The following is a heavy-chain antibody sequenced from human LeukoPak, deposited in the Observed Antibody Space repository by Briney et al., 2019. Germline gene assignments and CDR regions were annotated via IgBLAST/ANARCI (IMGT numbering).Heavy chain of an antibody. Sequence: GGSLRLSCAASGFSFSDYYMSWIRQAPGKGLEWVSYISESGYTIYYADSVKGRFTISRDNAKNSLYLQMNSLRAEDTAVYYCAKEVTTGNRPFDYWGQGTLVTVSS. CDR1: GFSFSDYY. V-gene: IGHV3-11*04. CDR3: AKEVTTGNRPFDY. D-gene: IGHD4-17*01. J-gene: IGHJ4*02. CDR2: ISESGYTI.